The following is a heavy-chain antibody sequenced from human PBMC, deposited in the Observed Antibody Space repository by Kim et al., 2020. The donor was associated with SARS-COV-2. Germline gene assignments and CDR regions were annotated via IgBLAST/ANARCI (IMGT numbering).Heavy chain of an antibody. J-gene: IGHJ3*02. CDR3: ARELSTVRGRAFDI. V-gene: IGHV4-59*13. CDR1: GGSTSSYY. CDR2: IYYSGST. Sequence: SETLSLTCTVSGGSTSSYYWSWIRQPPGKGLEWIGYIYYSGSTNYNPSLKSRVTISVDTSKNQFSLKLSSVTAADTAVYYCARELSTVRGRAFDIWGQGTMVTVSS. D-gene: IGHD3-10*01.